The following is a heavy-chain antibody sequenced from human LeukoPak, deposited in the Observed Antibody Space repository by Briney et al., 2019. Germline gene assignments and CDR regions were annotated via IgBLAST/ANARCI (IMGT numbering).Heavy chain of an antibody. CDR2: IYYSGST. CDR1: GGSISSYY. D-gene: IGHD6-19*01. V-gene: IGHV4-59*01. CDR3: ARGRITAVAGYYFDY. J-gene: IGHJ4*02. Sequence: SETLSLTCTVSGGSISSYYWSWIRQPPGKGREWIGYIYYSGSTNYNPSLKSRVTISVDTSKNQFSLKLSSVTAADTAVYYCARGRITAVAGYYFDYWGQGTLVTVSS.